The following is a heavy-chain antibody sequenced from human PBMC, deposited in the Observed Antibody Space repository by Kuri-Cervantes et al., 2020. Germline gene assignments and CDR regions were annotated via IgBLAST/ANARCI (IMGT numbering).Heavy chain of an antibody. D-gene: IGHD3-3*01. Sequence: GESLKISCAASGFTVSTNYMSWVRQAPGKGLEWVSVIYSGGSTYYGDSVKGRFTISRDNSKNTLYLQMNSLRAEDTAVYYCAKGSRITTHYYYYYGMDVWGQGTTVTVSS. CDR3: AKGSRITTHYYYYYGMDV. CDR1: GFTVSTNY. V-gene: IGHV3-53*01. J-gene: IGHJ6*02. CDR2: IYSGGST.